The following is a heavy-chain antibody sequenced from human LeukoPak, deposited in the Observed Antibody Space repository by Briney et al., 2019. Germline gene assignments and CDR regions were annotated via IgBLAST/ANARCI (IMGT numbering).Heavy chain of an antibody. V-gene: IGHV1-2*02. Sequence: ASVKVSCKASGYTFTCYYMHWVRQAPGQGLEWMGWINPNSGGTNYAQKFQGRVTMTRDTSISTAYMELSRLRSDDTAVYYCARVGQQLVRNWFDPWGQGTLVTVSS. J-gene: IGHJ5*02. CDR2: INPNSGGT. D-gene: IGHD6-13*01. CDR1: GYTFTCYY. CDR3: ARVGQQLVRNWFDP.